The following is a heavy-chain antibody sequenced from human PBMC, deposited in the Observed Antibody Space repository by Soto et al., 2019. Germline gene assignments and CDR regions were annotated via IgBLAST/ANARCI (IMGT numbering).Heavy chain of an antibody. CDR3: ARHKRKDIVLVPAAIGGNWFDP. D-gene: IGHD2-2*02. Sequence: PSETLSLTCTVSGGSISSYCWSWIRQPPGKGLEWIGSIYYSGSTYYNPSLKSRVTISVDTSKNQFSLKLSSVTAADTAVYYCARHKRKDIVLVPAAIGGNWFDPWGQGTLVTVSS. J-gene: IGHJ5*02. CDR1: GGSISSYC. CDR2: IYYSGST. V-gene: IGHV4-59*05.